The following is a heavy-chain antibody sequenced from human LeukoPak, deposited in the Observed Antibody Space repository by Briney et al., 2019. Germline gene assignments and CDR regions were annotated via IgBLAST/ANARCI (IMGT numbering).Heavy chain of an antibody. CDR2: IYYSGST. CDR1: GGSISSGGYY. V-gene: IGHV4-31*03. CDR3: ARGTYGSGRTYYYGMDV. Sequence: PSETLSLTCTVSGGSISSGGYYWSWIRQHPGKGLEWIGYIYYSGSTYYNPSLKSRVTISADTSKNQFSLKLSSVTAADTAVYYCARGTYGSGRTYYYGMDVWGQGTTVTVSS. D-gene: IGHD3-10*01. J-gene: IGHJ6*02.